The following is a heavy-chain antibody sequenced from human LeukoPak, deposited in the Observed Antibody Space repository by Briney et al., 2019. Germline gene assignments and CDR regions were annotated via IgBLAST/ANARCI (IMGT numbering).Heavy chain of an antibody. Sequence: SVKVSCKASGGTFSSYAISWVRQAPGQGLEWMGGIIPIFGTANYAQKFQGRVTITADESTSTAYMELSSLRSVDTAVYYCAREKGREYQLLLSGMDVWGQGTRSPSP. CDR2: IIPIFGTA. J-gene: IGHJ6*02. CDR1: GGTFSSYA. D-gene: IGHD2-2*01. V-gene: IGHV1-69*13. CDR3: AREKGREYQLLLSGMDV.